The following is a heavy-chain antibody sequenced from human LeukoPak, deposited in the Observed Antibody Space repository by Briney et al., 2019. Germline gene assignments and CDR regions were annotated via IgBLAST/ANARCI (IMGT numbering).Heavy chain of an antibody. J-gene: IGHJ4*02. CDR3: ATLKKDYGDSYYY. CDR2: INHSGST. Sequence: SETLSLTCAVYGGSFSGYYWSWIRQPPGKGPEWIGEINHSGSTNYNPSLKSRVTISVDTSKNQFSLKLSSVTAADTAVYYCATLKKDYGDSYYYWGQGTLVNVSS. D-gene: IGHD4-17*01. V-gene: IGHV4-34*01. CDR1: GGSFSGYY.